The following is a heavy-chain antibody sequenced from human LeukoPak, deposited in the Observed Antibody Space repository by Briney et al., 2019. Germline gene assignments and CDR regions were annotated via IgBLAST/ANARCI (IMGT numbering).Heavy chain of an antibody. V-gene: IGHV1-46*01. CDR2: INPSGGST. CDR1: GYTFTSYY. J-gene: IGHJ5*02. D-gene: IGHD4-17*01. CDR3: ARATPVDYGDVPNWFDP. Sequence: ASVKVSCKASGYTFTSYYMHWVRQAPGQGLEWMGIINPSGGSTSYAQKFQGRVTMTRDTSTSTVYMELSSLRSEDTAVYYCARATPVDYGDVPNWFDPWGQGTLVTVSS.